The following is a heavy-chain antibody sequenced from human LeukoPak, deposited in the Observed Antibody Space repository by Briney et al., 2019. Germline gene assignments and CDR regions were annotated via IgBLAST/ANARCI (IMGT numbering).Heavy chain of an antibody. CDR1: GGSISSYY. D-gene: IGHD3-10*01. J-gene: IGHJ4*02. Sequence: SETLSLTCTVPGGSISSYYWSWIRKPPGKGLEWIGYIYYSGSTNYNPSLKSRVTISVDTSKNHISLKLTSVTAADTAVYYCARKMEYGSGSHDYWGQGTLVTVSS. CDR3: ARKMEYGSGSHDY. V-gene: IGHV4-59*08. CDR2: IYYSGST.